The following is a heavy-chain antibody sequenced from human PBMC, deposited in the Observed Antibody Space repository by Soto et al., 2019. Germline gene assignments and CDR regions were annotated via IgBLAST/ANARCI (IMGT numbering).Heavy chain of an antibody. CDR2: ISAYNVNT. D-gene: IGHD3-10*01. V-gene: IGHV1-18*01. Sequence: QVQLVQSGAEVKKPGASVKVSCKASGYTFTSYGISWVRQAPGQGLEWMGWISAYNVNTNYAQKLQGRVTMTTDTSTSTAYMELRSLRSDATAVYYCASDHVTMVPSAGIDVWGQGTTVTVSS. CDR1: GYTFTSYG. CDR3: ASDHVTMVPSAGIDV. J-gene: IGHJ6*02.